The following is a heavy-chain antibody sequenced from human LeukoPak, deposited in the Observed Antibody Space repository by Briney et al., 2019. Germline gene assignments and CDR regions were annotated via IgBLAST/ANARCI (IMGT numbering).Heavy chain of an antibody. CDR2: ISGSGGST. Sequence: PGGSLRLSCAASGFTFSSYAMSWVRQAPGKGLEWVSAISGSGGSTYYADSVKGRFTISRDNSKNTLYLQMNSLRAEDTAVYYCAKDLSRFGELLGDAFDIWGQGTMVTVSS. J-gene: IGHJ3*02. CDR3: AKDLSRFGELLGDAFDI. D-gene: IGHD3-10*01. CDR1: GFTFSSYA. V-gene: IGHV3-23*01.